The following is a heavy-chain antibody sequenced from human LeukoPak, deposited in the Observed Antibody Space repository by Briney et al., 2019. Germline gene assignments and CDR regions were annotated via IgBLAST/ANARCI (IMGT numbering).Heavy chain of an antibody. CDR1: GFTFSSYA. CDR2: ISVSGGST. D-gene: IGHD6-13*01. Sequence: GGSLRLSCAASGFTFSSYAMSWVRQAPGKGLEWVSTISVSGGSTYYADSVKGRFTISRDNSKNTLYLQMNSLRAEDTAVYYCAKGPRGAAGYYYYYMDVWGKGTTATVSS. V-gene: IGHV3-23*01. CDR3: AKGPRGAAGYYYYYMDV. J-gene: IGHJ6*03.